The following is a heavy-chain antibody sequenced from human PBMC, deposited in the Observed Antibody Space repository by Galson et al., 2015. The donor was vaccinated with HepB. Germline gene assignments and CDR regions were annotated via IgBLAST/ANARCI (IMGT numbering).Heavy chain of an antibody. Sequence: SLRLSCAASGFTFIDSYMSWIRQAPGKGLEWVSYISPRSDNIHYADSVKGRFTISRDNAKNSLFLQMSSLRAEDTAVYYCVRESAWRFVQWGQGTLVTVSS. CDR2: ISPRSDNI. V-gene: IGHV3-11*01. CDR1: GFTFIDSY. D-gene: IGHD1-1*01. CDR3: VRESAWRFVQ. J-gene: IGHJ4*02.